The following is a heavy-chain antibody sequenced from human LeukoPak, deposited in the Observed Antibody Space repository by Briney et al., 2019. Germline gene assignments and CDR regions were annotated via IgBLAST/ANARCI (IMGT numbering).Heavy chain of an antibody. J-gene: IGHJ4*02. CDR3: AREGYNSNYFDY. V-gene: IGHV1-8*01. D-gene: IGHD5-24*01. CDR1: GYTFTSYD. Sequence: ASVKVSCKASGYTFTSYDINWVRQATGQGLEWMGWMNPNSGNTGYAQKFQGRVTMTRDMSTSTVYMELSSLRSEDTAVYYCAREGYNSNYFDYWGQGTLVTVSS. CDR2: MNPNSGNT.